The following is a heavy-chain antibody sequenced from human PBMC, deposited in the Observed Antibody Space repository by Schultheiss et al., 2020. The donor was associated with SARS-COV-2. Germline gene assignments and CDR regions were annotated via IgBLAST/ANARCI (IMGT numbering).Heavy chain of an antibody. CDR3: ARVVAQGLVYYYYYMDV. Sequence: GGSLRLSCASSGLTVSSNYMSWVRQAPGKGLEWVSVIYGGGNTYYADSVKGRFTISRDNSKNTLYLQMNSLRAEDTAVYYCARVVAQGLVYYYYYMDVWGKGTTVTVSS. V-gene: IGHV3-53*05. D-gene: IGHD6-19*01. CDR1: GLTVSSNY. J-gene: IGHJ6*03. CDR2: IYGGGNT.